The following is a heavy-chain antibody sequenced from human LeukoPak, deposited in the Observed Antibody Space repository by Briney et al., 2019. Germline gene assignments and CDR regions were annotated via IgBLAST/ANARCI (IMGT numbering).Heavy chain of an antibody. CDR3: AREGTIFHNWFDP. V-gene: IGHV1-69*04. CDR2: IIPIFGIA. CDR1: GGTFSSYA. Sequence: ASVKVSCKASGGTFSSYAISWVRQAPGQGLEWMGRIIPIFGIANYAQKFQGRVTITADKSTSTAYMELSSLRSEDTAVYYCAREGTIFHNWFDPWGQGTLVTVSS. D-gene: IGHD3-3*01. J-gene: IGHJ5*02.